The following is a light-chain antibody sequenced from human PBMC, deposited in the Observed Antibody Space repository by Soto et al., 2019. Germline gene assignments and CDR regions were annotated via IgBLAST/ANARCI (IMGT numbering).Light chain of an antibody. Sequence: EVVFTQSPATLSVSPGERATLSCRASQSISSNLAWYQQIPGQAPRLLFYDASTRATGIPARFSASGSGTEFTLTITSLQSEDSAVYYCQQYNQWPHPFGGGTKVDIK. CDR3: QQYNQWPHP. CDR2: DAS. CDR1: QSISSN. V-gene: IGKV3-15*01. J-gene: IGKJ4*01.